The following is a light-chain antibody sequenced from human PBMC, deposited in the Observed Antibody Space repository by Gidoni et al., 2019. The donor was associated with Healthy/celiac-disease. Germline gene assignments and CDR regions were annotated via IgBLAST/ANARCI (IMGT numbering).Light chain of an antibody. V-gene: IGKV3-11*01. CDR3: QQRSNWPWT. J-gene: IGKJ1*01. CDR2: DAS. Sequence: EIVLTQSPATLSLSPGERATLSCRASQSVSSYLAWYQQKPGQAPRLLIYDASNRATVIPARFSGSGSGTDFTLTISSLEPEDFAVYYCQQRSNWPWTFGQETKVEIK. CDR1: QSVSSY.